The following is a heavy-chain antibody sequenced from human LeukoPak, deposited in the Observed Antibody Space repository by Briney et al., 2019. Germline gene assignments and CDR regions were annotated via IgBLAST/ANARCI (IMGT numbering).Heavy chain of an antibody. CDR3: ARGGLPSYDFWSGYSFLIDY. Sequence: ASVKLSCTASGYTFSSYDINWVRQSTGQGLGWRGWMNPNIGNTGYAQKFQGRVTMTRNTSISTAYMELSSLRSEDTAVYYCARGGLPSYDFWSGYSFLIDYWGQGTLVTVSS. J-gene: IGHJ4*02. D-gene: IGHD3-3*01. V-gene: IGHV1-8*01. CDR1: GYTFSSYD. CDR2: MNPNIGNT.